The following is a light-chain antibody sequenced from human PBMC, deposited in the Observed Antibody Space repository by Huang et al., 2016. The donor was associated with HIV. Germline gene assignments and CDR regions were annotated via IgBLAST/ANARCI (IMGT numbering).Light chain of an antibody. CDR1: QSISIW. J-gene: IGKJ2*01. CDR2: DAS. CDR3: QHYDGYPYT. Sequence: DIQMTQSPSTLSASVGDRVTITCRASQSISIWLAWYQQKPGKAPKLLIYDASSLESGVPSRFSGSGSGTDFTLTISSLQPGDFATYFCQHYDGYPYTFGQGTKLEIK. V-gene: IGKV1-5*01.